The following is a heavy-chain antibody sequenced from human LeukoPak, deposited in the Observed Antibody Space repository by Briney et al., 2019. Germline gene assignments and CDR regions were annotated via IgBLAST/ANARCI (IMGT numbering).Heavy chain of an antibody. D-gene: IGHD3/OR15-3a*01. J-gene: IGHJ4*02. CDR3: ARAPVWDWALDY. CDR2: INPNSGGT. CDR1: GYTFTSYD. Sequence: GASVKVSCKASGYTFTSYDINWVRQATGQGLEWMGWINPNSGGTNYAQKFQGRVTMTRDTSISTAYMELSRLRSDDTAVYYCARAPVWDWALDYWGQGTLVTVSS. V-gene: IGHV1-2*02.